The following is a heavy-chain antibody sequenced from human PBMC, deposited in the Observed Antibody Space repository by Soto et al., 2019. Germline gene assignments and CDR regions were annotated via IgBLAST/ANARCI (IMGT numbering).Heavy chain of an antibody. D-gene: IGHD3-10*01. V-gene: IGHV3-23*01. CDR3: AREGLLWFGELIRNYYNFALDV. J-gene: IGHJ6*02. CDR1: GFTFSDYA. CDR2: ISAGGST. Sequence: GGSLRLSCTASGFTFSDYAMSWVRQPPGKGLEWVSVISAGGSTYYADSVKGRFTVSRANAKNSLYLQINNLRDEDTAVYYCAREGLLWFGELIRNYYNFALDVWGQGTTVTVSS.